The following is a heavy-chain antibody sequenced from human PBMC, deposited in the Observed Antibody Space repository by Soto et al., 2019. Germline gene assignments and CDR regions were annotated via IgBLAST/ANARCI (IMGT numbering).Heavy chain of an antibody. V-gene: IGHV4-34*01. J-gene: IGHJ4*02. D-gene: IGHD2-21*01. CDR3: ARRGGGNYPFYFDF. Sequence: SETLSLTCAVYGGSFSDYYWSWIRQPPGKGLEWIGEINHSGTTNYNPSLKSRVTISEDTFKNQFSLKLNSVTAADTAVYYCARRGGGNYPFYFDFWGEGTLVTVSS. CDR2: INHSGTT. CDR1: GGSFSDYY.